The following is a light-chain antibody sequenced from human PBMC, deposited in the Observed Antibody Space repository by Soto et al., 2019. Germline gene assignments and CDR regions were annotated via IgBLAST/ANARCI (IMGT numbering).Light chain of an antibody. CDR3: QQSYTTPYT. V-gene: IGKV1-39*01. Sequence: DIQMTQSPSSMSASVGDRVTITCRASQSISTFLNWYQQIPGKAPKLLIFTASSLQSGVPSRFSGSGSGTDFTLTISSLHPEDFATYYCQQSYTTPYTFGQGTKLEIK. CDR2: TAS. CDR1: QSISTF. J-gene: IGKJ2*01.